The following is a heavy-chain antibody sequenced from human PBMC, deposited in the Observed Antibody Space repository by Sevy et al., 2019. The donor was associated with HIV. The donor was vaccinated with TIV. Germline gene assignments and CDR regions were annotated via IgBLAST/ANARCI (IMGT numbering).Heavy chain of an antibody. J-gene: IGHJ3*01. CDR1: GFTFSNYA. CDR3: AKEDDAFDV. V-gene: IGHV3-33*03. CDR2: LWSHGRRE. Sequence: GGSLRLSCAGSGFTFSNYAMHWVRQAPGKWLECVAGLWSHGRREYYADFAKGRFTISRDNSKNTVYLHMDSLRTDDTAVYYCAKEDDAFDVWGQGTMVTVSS.